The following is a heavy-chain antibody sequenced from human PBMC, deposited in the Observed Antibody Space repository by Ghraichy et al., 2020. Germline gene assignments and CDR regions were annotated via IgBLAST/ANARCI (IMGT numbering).Heavy chain of an antibody. D-gene: IGHD5-24*01. CDR3: ARENRKRWLQTTGKYYFDY. CDR1: GGSFSGYY. CDR2: INHSGST. J-gene: IGHJ4*02. V-gene: IGHV4-34*01. Sequence: SETLSLTCAVYGGSFSGYYWSWIRQPPGKGLEWIGEINHSGSTNYNPSLKSRVTISVDTSKNQFSLKLSSVTAADTAVYYCARENRKRWLQTTGKYYFDYWGQGTLVTVSS.